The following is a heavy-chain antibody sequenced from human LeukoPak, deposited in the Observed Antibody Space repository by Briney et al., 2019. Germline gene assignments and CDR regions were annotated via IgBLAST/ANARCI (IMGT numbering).Heavy chain of an antibody. CDR3: AKWELYSGFYYIDY. J-gene: IGHJ4*02. Sequence: GGSLRLSCAASGFTFSSYWMTWVRQGPGKGLEWVANIKPEGRLIYYVDSVKGRFTISRDNAKNSLYLQMNSLRAEDTAVYYCAKWELYSGFYYIDYWGQGTLATVS. CDR1: GFTFSSYW. D-gene: IGHD1-26*01. CDR2: IKPEGRLI. V-gene: IGHV3-7*01.